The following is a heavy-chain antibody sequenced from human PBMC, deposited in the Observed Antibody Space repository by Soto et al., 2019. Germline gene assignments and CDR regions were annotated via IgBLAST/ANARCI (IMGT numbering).Heavy chain of an antibody. Sequence: QVQLVESGGGVVQPGRSLRLSCAASGFTFSSYAMHWVRQAPGKGLEWVAVISYDGSNKYYADSVKGRFTISRDNSKNTLYLQMNSLRAKDTAVYYCARGGGLRVMAATYYWGQGTLVTVSS. V-gene: IGHV3-30-3*01. D-gene: IGHD1-26*01. CDR2: ISYDGSNK. J-gene: IGHJ4*02. CDR1: GFTFSSYA. CDR3: ARGGGLRVMAATYY.